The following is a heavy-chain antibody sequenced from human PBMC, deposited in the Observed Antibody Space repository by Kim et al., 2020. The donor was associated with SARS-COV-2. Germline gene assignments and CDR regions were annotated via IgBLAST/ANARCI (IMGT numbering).Heavy chain of an antibody. J-gene: IGHJ4*02. Sequence: ASVKVSCKASGFSFSSYGFNWVRQAPGQGPEWVVHIKPRTGYVDFSEKVRGRLTMTTDTSTSTVYMDLTDLQPDDSAVYYCGRDLGAGKLGATHTSGLWGQGSLVIVSS. CDR1: GFSFSSYG. V-gene: IGHV1-18*01. D-gene: IGHD1-26*01. CDR2: IKPRTGYV. CDR3: GRDLGAGKLGATHTSGL.